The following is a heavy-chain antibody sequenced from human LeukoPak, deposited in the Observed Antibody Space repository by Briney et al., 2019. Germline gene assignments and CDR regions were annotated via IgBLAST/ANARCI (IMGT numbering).Heavy chain of an antibody. CDR1: GYTFTSYY. V-gene: IGHV1-46*01. Sequence: ASVKVSCKASGYTFTSYYIHWVRQAPGQGLEWMGLINPSGGSTNYAQKFQGRVTMTTDTSTSTAYMELRSLRSDDTAVYYCARDGTGYYDSSGFAAIDYWGQGTLVTVSS. CDR2: INPSGGST. CDR3: ARDGTGYYDSSGFAAIDY. D-gene: IGHD3-22*01. J-gene: IGHJ4*02.